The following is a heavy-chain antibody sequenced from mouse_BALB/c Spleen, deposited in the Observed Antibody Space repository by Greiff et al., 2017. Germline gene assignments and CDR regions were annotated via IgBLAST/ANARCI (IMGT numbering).Heavy chain of an antibody. D-gene: IGHD1-1*01. J-gene: IGHJ1*01. CDR2: INPGSGGT. Sequence: QVQLQQSGAELVRPGTSVKVSCKASGYAFTNYLIEWVKQRPGQGLEWIGVINPGSGGTNYNEKFKGKATLTADKSSSTAYMQLSSLTSDDAAVYVCARGLLRTFWYFDVWGAGTTVTVAS. CDR1: GYAFTNYL. V-gene: IGHV1-54*01. CDR3: ARGLLRTFWYFDV.